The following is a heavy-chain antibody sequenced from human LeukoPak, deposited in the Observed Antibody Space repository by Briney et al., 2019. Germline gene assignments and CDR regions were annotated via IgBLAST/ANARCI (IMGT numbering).Heavy chain of an antibody. CDR3: AKDRRTTVTNDAFDI. CDR1: GLTFSSYA. V-gene: IGHV3-23*01. CDR2: ISGSGGNT. J-gene: IGHJ3*02. Sequence: GGSLRLSCAASGLTFSSYAMNWVRQAPGKGLEWVSAISGSGGNTYYADSVKGRFTVSRDNSKNTLYLQMNSLRVEDTAVYFCAKDRRTTVTNDAFDIWGQGTMVTVSS. D-gene: IGHD4-17*01.